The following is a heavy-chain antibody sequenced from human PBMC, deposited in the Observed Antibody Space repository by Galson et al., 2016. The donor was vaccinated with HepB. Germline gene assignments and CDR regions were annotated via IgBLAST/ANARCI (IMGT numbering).Heavy chain of an antibody. V-gene: IGHV3-33*01. CDR2: IWYDGSNK. CDR1: RFTFSTYG. D-gene: IGHD6-19*01. J-gene: IGHJ6*02. CDR3: ARDREQWLGGYYGMDV. Sequence: SLRLSCAASRFTFSTYGMHWFRQAPGKGLEWVAVIWYDGSNKYCAGSVKGRFTISRDNSKTTLYPQMNSLRDEDTAVYYCARDREQWLGGYYGMDVWGQGTTVTVS.